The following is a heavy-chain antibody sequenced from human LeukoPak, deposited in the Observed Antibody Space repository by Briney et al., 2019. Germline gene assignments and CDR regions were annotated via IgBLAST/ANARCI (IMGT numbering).Heavy chain of an antibody. CDR1: GFTFSDYY. CDR3: ASTMLRGVISRIDY. Sequence: KSGGSLRLSCAASGFTFSDYYMNWIRQAPGRGLEWVSYISGSTSYTNYADSVKGRFTISRDNAKNSLYLQMNSLRAEDTAVYYCASTMLRGVISRIDYWGQGTLVIVSS. V-gene: IGHV3-11*03. J-gene: IGHJ4*02. D-gene: IGHD3-10*01. CDR2: ISGSTSYT.